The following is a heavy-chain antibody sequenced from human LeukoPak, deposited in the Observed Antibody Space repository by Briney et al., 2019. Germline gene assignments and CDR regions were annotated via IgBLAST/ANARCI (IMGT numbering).Heavy chain of an antibody. D-gene: IGHD3-22*01. V-gene: IGHV1-69*05. Sequence: ASVKVSCNASGGTFNSHAISWVRQAPGQGLEWMGGIIPIFGTANYAQKVQGRVTITTDESTTTAYMELSSLRSEDTAVYYCARARSPSSGYLLRDHNWFDPWGQGTLVTVSS. CDR1: GGTFNSHA. CDR3: ARARSPSSGYLLRDHNWFDP. J-gene: IGHJ5*02. CDR2: IIPIFGTA.